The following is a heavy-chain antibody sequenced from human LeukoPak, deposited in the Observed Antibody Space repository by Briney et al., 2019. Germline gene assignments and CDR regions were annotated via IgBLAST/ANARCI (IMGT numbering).Heavy chain of an antibody. CDR1: GFTFSSYV. CDR2: ISSSGSTI. Sequence: GGSLRLSCAASGFTFSSYVMNWVRRAPGKGLEWVSYISSSGSTIYYADSVKGRFTISRDNAKNSLYLQMNSPRVEDTAVYYCARDYYDSSGYYGSYYYYGMDVWGQGTTVTVSS. D-gene: IGHD3-22*01. CDR3: ARDYYDSSGYYGSYYYYGMDV. V-gene: IGHV3-48*03. J-gene: IGHJ6*02.